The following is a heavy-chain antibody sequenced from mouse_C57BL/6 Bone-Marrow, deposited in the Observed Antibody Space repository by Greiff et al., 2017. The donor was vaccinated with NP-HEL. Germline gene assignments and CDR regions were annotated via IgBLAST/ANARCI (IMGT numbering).Heavy chain of an antibody. J-gene: IGHJ4*01. Sequence: QVQLKESGAELVRPGASVMLSCKASGYTFTDYEMHWVKQTPVHGLEWIGAIDPETGGTAYNQKFKGKAILTADKSSSTAYMELRSLTSEDSAVYYCTRDLYYGNSYYAMDYWGQGTSVTVSS. CDR1: GYTFTDYE. D-gene: IGHD2-1*01. CDR3: TRDLYYGNSYYAMDY. CDR2: IDPETGGT. V-gene: IGHV1-15*01.